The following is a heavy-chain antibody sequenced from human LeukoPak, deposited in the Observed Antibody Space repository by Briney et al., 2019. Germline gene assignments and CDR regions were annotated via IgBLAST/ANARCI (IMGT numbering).Heavy chain of an antibody. CDR3: ARDPDGYNWFDS. V-gene: IGHV4-4*07. D-gene: IGHD1-14*01. J-gene: IGHJ5*01. Sequence: SETLSLTCTVSGASISSYYWSRIRQPAGKGLEWIGRVYSSGSTNYNPSLKSRVTMSGDTSKNQFSLKLRSVTAADTAVYYCARDPDGYNWFDSWGQGTQVTVST. CDR1: GASISSYY. CDR2: VYSSGST.